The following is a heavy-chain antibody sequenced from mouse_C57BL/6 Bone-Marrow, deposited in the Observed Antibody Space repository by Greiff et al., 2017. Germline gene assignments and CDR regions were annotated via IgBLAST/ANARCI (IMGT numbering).Heavy chain of an antibody. Sequence: QVQLQQSGAELVRPGASVTLSCKASGYTFTDYEMHWVKQTPVHGLEWIGALDPETGGTAYNQKFKGKAILTADNSSSTAYMALSSLTSEDSAVYYCTRRGGSNDGVWFAYWGQGTLVTGSA. CDR2: LDPETGGT. CDR3: TRRGGSNDGVWFAY. D-gene: IGHD2-12*01. J-gene: IGHJ3*01. V-gene: IGHV1-15*01. CDR1: GYTFTDYE.